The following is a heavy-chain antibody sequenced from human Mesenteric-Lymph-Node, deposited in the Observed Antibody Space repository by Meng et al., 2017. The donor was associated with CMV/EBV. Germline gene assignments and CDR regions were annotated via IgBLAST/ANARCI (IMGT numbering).Heavy chain of an antibody. J-gene: IGHJ4*02. D-gene: IGHD3-22*01. CDR2: INHSGST. CDR3: ARRRHNYYDSSGYPADY. CDR1: GVSINSGSYY. Sequence: SETLSLTCTVSGVSINSGSYYWTWIRQPPGKGLEWIGEINHSGSTNYNPSLKSRVTISVDTSKNQFSLKLSSVTAADTAVYYCARRRHNYYDSSGYPADYWGQGTLVTVSS. V-gene: IGHV4-39*07.